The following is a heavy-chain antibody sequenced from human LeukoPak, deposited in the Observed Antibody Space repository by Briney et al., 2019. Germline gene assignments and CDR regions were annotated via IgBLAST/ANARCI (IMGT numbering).Heavy chain of an antibody. CDR3: ARDHRDSSGYYDYYYFDY. Sequence: SETLSLTCTVSGGSISSDYWSWIRQSPGKGLEWIGYIYYSGTTSYNPSLKSRVTISLDTSKNQFSLKLSSVTAADTALYYCARDHRDSSGYYDYYYFDYWGQGTLVTVSS. V-gene: IGHV4-59*12. CDR1: GGSISSDY. J-gene: IGHJ4*02. D-gene: IGHD3-22*01. CDR2: IYYSGTT.